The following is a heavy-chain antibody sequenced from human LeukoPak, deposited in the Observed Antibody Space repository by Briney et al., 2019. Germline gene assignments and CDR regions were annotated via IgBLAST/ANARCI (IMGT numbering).Heavy chain of an antibody. Sequence: PGGSPRLSCAASGFTFSSYWMLWVRQAPGKGLVWVSRINSDGSSTSYADSVKGRFTISRDNAKNTLYLQMNSLRAEDTAVYYCARGTTMARGAMNWFDPWGQGTLVTVSS. CDR2: INSDGSST. CDR1: GFTFSSYW. D-gene: IGHD3-10*01. V-gene: IGHV3-74*01. J-gene: IGHJ5*02. CDR3: ARGTTMARGAMNWFDP.